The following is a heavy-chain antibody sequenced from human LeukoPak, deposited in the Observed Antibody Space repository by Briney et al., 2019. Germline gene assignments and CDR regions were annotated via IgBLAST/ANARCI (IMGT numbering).Heavy chain of an antibody. J-gene: IGHJ4*02. CDR2: IYSGGST. CDR1: GFTVSSNY. V-gene: IGHV3-66*04. Sequence: GGSLRLSCAASGFTVSSNYMSWVRQAPGKGLEWVSVIYSGGSTYYADSVKGRFTISRDNSKNTQYLQMNSLRAEDTAVYYCAKRPSDYGDYVSYFDYWGRGTLVTVSS. CDR3: AKRPSDYGDYVSYFDY. D-gene: IGHD4-17*01.